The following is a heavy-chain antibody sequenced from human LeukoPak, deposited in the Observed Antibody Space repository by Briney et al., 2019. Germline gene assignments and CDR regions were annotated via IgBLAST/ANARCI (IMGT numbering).Heavy chain of an antibody. J-gene: IGHJ6*03. CDR2: ISSQNEYT. V-gene: IGHV1-18*01. CDR3: ANVGKGRYFFYYMDV. CDR1: GKTFNTYG. Sequence: GAAVKVSCKSSGKTFNTYGISWVRQAPGQGLEWIGWISSQNEYTKYADKFQGRVTMTTDTSTTTVYMELRSLRPDDTAVYYCANVGKGRYFFYYMDVWGKGTTVTVSS.